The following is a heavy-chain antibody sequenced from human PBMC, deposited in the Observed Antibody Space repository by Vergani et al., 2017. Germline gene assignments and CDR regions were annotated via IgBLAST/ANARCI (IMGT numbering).Heavy chain of an antibody. CDR2: INPSGGHT. CDR3: ARGDYGILTGYRY. Sequence: QVQVVQSGAEVKKSGASVKVSCKTSGYTFSNYYMHWVRQAAGQGLEWMGIINPSGGHTNYAQKFQGRVTMTRDTSTSTVYMELSSLRSEDTAIYYCARGDYGILTGYRYWGQGTLVTV. V-gene: IGHV1-46*03. D-gene: IGHD3-9*01. J-gene: IGHJ4*02. CDR1: GYTFSNYY.